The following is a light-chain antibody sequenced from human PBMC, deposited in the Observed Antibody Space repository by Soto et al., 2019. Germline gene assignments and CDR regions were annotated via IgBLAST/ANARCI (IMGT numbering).Light chain of an antibody. J-gene: IGLJ1*01. CDR1: SSDVGAYNY. CDR2: DVS. CDR3: TSYTIISPLYV. V-gene: IGLV2-14*01. Sequence: QSVLTQPASVSGSPGQSITISCTGTSSDVGAYNYVSWYQQHPGTAPKLMVYDVSSRPSGVSDRFSGSKSGNTASLTISGLQAEDEADYSCTSYTIISPLYVFGTGTKVTVL.